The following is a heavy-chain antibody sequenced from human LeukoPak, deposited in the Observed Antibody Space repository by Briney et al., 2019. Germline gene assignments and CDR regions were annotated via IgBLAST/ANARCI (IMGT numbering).Heavy chain of an antibody. CDR3: AKDSYSKGDY. V-gene: IGHV3-7*01. CDR1: GFTFSSYW. D-gene: IGHD6-13*01. J-gene: IGHJ4*02. Sequence: PGGSPRLSCAASGFTFSSYWMSWVRQAPGKGLEWVAYIKNDGTVKNYVDSVKGRFTISRDNAKNSLYLQMNSLRAEDTAVYYCAKDSYSKGDYWGQGVLVTVSS. CDR2: IKNDGTVK.